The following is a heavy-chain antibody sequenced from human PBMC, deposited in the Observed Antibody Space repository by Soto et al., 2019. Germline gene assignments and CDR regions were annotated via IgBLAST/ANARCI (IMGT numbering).Heavy chain of an antibody. V-gene: IGHV4-4*02. CDR3: ARHGWFNLQY. J-gene: IGHJ4*02. Sequence: QVQLQESGPGLVKPSETLSLTCAVSGGSISGGTWWSWVRQPPGKWLEWIGQIYHNENTAYNPSLESRVTISADKSKNQCALRMSYVTAASTAVYYCARHGWFNLQYWCQGALVTVSS. CDR1: GGSISGGTW. D-gene: IGHD6-19*01. CDR2: IYHNENT.